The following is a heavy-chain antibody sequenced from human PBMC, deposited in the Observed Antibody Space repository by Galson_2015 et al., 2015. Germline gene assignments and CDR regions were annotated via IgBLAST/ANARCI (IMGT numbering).Heavy chain of an antibody. CDR2: IYSGGST. CDR3: ARDLRPGGYSYGPYYYYGMDV. V-gene: IGHV3-53*01. Sequence: SLRLSCAASGFTVSSNYMSWVRQAPGEGLEWVSVIYSGGSTYYADSVKGRFTISRDNSKNTLYLQMNSLRAEDTAVYYCARDLRPGGYSYGPYYYYGMDVSGQGTPVTVSS. D-gene: IGHD5-18*01. CDR1: GFTVSSNY. J-gene: IGHJ6*02.